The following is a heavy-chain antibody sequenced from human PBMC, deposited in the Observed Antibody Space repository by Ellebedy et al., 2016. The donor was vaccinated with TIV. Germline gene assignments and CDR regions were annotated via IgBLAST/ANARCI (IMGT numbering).Heavy chain of an antibody. CDR2: VYHSGST. Sequence: SETLSLXXTVPGGPVINAGAYWSWIRQPPGRGLEWVGYVYHSGSTKINPSLKSRVTMSVDTSKKEFSLKLNSVTTADTAVYFCARGLYFDSSGYHFWFDPWGQGALVTVSS. D-gene: IGHD3-22*01. J-gene: IGHJ5*02. V-gene: IGHV4-61*08. CDR1: GGPVINAGAY. CDR3: ARGLYFDSSGYHFWFDP.